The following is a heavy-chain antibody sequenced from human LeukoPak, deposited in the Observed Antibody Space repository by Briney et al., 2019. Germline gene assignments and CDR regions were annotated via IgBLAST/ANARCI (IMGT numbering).Heavy chain of an antibody. Sequence: GGSLRLSCAASGFTFSSYAMHWVPQAPGKGLEGGPVISYDGSNKYYADSVKGRFTISRDNSKNTLYLQMNSLRAEDTAVYYCARDRRMTTVVTPFGYWGQGTLVTVSS. CDR1: GFTFSSYA. J-gene: IGHJ4*02. CDR2: ISYDGSNK. V-gene: IGHV3-30-3*01. D-gene: IGHD4-23*01. CDR3: ARDRRMTTVVTPFGY.